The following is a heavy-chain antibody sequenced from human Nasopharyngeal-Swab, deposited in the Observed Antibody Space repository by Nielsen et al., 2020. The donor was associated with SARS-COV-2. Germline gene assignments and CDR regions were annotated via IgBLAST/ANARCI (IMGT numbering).Heavy chain of an antibody. D-gene: IGHD3-10*01. CDR3: TRVGGRTSPMGS. V-gene: IGHV3-7*01. Sequence: GGSLRLSCVASGFTFRDYWMSWVRQAPAKGLEWVASIKQDGSEKNYVDSVKGRFTIPRDNAKNSLFLQMDSLGTEDTAFYYCTRVGGRTSPMGSWGQGTLVTVSS. J-gene: IGHJ4*02. CDR2: IKQDGSEK. CDR1: GFTFRDYW.